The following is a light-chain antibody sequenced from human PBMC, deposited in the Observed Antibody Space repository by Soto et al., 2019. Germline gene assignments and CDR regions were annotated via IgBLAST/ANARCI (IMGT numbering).Light chain of an antibody. J-gene: IGKJ1*01. CDR1: QSISTW. V-gene: IGKV1-5*03. Sequence: DIQMTQSPSTLSASVGDRVTITCRASQSISTWLAWYQQEPGKAPKLLIHKSSSLQGGVPSRFSGSGSGTDFTLTISSPHADEFATCYCQQYNSYSQTFGPGTKV. CDR2: KSS. CDR3: QQYNSYSQT.